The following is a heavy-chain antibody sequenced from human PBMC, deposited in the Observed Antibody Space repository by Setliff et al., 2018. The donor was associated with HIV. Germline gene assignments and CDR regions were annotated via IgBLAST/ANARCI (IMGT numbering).Heavy chain of an antibody. Sequence: PSETLSLTCAVYGGSFSGSYWSWIRQPPGKGLEWIGEINHSGSTNYSPSLKSRVTLSVDTSKNQFSLSLNAATAADTAVYYCARRAVQDSTLTTSNWFDSWGQGILVTVSS. J-gene: IGHJ5*01. D-gene: IGHD3-22*01. CDR2: INHSGST. V-gene: IGHV4-34*01. CDR1: GGSFSGSY. CDR3: ARRAVQDSTLTTSNWFDS.